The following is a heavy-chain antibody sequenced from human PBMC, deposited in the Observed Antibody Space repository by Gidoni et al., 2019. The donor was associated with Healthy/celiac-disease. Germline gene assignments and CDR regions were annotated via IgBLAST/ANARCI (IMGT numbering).Heavy chain of an antibody. D-gene: IGHD5-18*01. Sequence: QVQLVQSWAEVKQPGASVTVSCKASGYTFTGYYLHWVRQALGQGLEWMGWINPNSGGTNYAQKCQGRVTMTRDTSISTAYMELSRLRSDDTAVYYCARDLIYSYGSPYYYGMDVWGQGTTVTVSS. J-gene: IGHJ6*02. CDR2: INPNSGGT. CDR1: GYTFTGYY. CDR3: ARDLIYSYGSPYYYGMDV. V-gene: IGHV1-2*02.